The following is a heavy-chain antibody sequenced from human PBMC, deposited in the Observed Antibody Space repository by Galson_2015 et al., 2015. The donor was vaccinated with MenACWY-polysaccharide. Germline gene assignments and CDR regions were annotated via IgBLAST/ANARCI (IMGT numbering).Heavy chain of an antibody. CDR3: AKDKGGGSYWGNTKIDY. D-gene: IGHD1-26*01. J-gene: IGHJ4*02. V-gene: IGHV3-23*01. Sequence: SPRLSCAASGFTFSSYAMNWVRQAPGKGLEWVSAISNSGGSTYYADSVKGRFTISRDNSKNTLFLQMNSLRAEDTAVYYCAKDKGGGSYWGNTKIDYWGQGTLVTVSS. CDR2: ISNSGGST. CDR1: GFTFSSYA.